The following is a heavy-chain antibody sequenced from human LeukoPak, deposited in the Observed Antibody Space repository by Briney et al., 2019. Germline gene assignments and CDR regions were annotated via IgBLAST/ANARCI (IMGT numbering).Heavy chain of an antibody. D-gene: IGHD3-9*01. J-gene: IGHJ4*02. CDR1: GYTFTGYY. V-gene: IGHV1-2*02. CDR2: INPNSGGT. CDR3: ARNYDILTGLDY. Sequence: ASVTVSCKASGYTFTGYYMHWVRQAPGQGLEWMGWINPNSGGTNYAQKFQGRVTMTRDTSISTAYMELSRLRSDDTAVYYCARNYDILTGLDYWGQGTLVTVSS.